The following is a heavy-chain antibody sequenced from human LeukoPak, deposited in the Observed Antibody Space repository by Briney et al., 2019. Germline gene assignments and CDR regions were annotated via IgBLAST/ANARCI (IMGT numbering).Heavy chain of an antibody. J-gene: IGHJ4*02. CDR1: GFTFSTYG. V-gene: IGHV3-33*01. CDR3: AREKQKYSSGWYCLDY. D-gene: IGHD6-19*01. CDR2: IWYDGSNK. Sequence: GSLRLSCAASGFTFSTYGLHWVRQAPGKGLEWVALIWYDGSNKYYADSVKGRFTISRDNSKNTLYLQMSSLRAEDTAVYYCAREKQKYSSGWYCLDYWGQGTLVTVSS.